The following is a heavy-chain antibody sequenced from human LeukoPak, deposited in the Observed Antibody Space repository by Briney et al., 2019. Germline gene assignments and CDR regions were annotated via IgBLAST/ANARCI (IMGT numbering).Heavy chain of an antibody. CDR1: GGSISSYY. CDR3: ARVGALDVVVPAAMPFDY. D-gene: IGHD2-2*01. J-gene: IGHJ4*02. Sequence: SETLSLTCTVSGGSISSYYWSWIRQPPGKGLEWIGCIYHSGSTYYNPSLKSRVTISVDRSKNQFSLKLSSVTAADTAVYYCARVGALDVVVPAAMPFDYWGQGTLVTVSS. V-gene: IGHV4-59*12. CDR2: IYHSGST.